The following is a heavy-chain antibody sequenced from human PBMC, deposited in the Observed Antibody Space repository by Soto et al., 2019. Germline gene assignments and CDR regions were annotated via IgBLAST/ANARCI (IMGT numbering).Heavy chain of an antibody. CDR1: GGYISSGGYY. J-gene: IGHJ5*02. CDR3: ARRILVGYCSGGSCYPEYNWFDP. CDR2: IYYSGST. Sequence: SETLSLTCTVSGGYISSGGYYWSRIRQHPGKGLEWIGYIYYSGSTYYNPSLKSRVTISVDTSKNQFSLKLSSVTAADTAVYYCARRILVGYCSGGSCYPEYNWFDPWGQGTLVTVSS. D-gene: IGHD2-15*01. V-gene: IGHV4-31*03.